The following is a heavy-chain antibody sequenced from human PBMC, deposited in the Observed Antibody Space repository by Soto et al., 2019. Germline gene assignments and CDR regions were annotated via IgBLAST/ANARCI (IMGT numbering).Heavy chain of an antibody. CDR3: ARGIPAAGLGMDV. V-gene: IGHV3-7*04. D-gene: IGHD2-2*01. J-gene: IGHJ6*04. CDR2: IKQDGSEK. Sequence: GGSLRLSCAASGFTFSSYWMSWVRQAPGKGLEWVANIKQDGSEKYYVDSVKGRFTISRDNAKNSLYLQMNSLRAEDTAVYYCARGIPAAGLGMDVWGKGTTVTVSA. CDR1: GFTFSSYW.